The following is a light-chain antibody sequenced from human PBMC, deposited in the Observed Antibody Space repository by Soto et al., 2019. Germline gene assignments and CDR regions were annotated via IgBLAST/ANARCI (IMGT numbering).Light chain of an antibody. CDR3: QQYNNWPPWT. CDR1: QSVSSN. Sequence: IVMTQSPSTLSVSPGERATLSCSASQSVSSNLACYQQKPGQAPRLLIYGTSTRATGIPARFSGSGSGTEFTLTISSLQSEDFAVYYCQQYNNWPPWTFGQGTRWIS. J-gene: IGKJ1*01. V-gene: IGKV3-15*01. CDR2: GTS.